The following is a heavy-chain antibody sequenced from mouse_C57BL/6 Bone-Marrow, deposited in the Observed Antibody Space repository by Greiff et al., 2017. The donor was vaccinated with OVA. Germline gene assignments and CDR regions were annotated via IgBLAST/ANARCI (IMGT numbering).Heavy chain of an antibody. CDR1: GYTFTDYY. J-gene: IGHJ3*01. CDR3: ARRDYYGRAWFAY. Sequence: VQLQQSGPELVKPGASVKISCKASGYTFTDYYINWVKQRPGQGLEWIGWIFPGSGSTYYNEKFKGKATLTVDKSSSTAYMLLSSLTSEDSAVYFCARRDYYGRAWFAYWGQGTLVTVSA. CDR2: IFPGSGST. V-gene: IGHV1-75*01. D-gene: IGHD1-1*01.